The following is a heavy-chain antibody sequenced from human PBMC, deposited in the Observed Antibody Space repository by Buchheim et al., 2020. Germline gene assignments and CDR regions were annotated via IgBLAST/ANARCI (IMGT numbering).Heavy chain of an antibody. Sequence: QVQLVESGGGVVQPGRSLRLSCAASGFTFSSYAMHWVRQAPGKGLEWVAVISYDGSNKYYADSVKGRFTISRDNSKNTLYLQMNSLRAEDTAVYYCARDPERTVTTLEHDYWGLGTL. V-gene: IGHV3-30*01. J-gene: IGHJ4*02. CDR2: ISYDGSNK. D-gene: IGHD4-17*01. CDR3: ARDPERTVTTLEHDY. CDR1: GFTFSSYA.